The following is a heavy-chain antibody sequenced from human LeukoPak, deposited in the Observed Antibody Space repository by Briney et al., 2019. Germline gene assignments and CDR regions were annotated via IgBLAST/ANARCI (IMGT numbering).Heavy chain of an antibody. CDR1: GFTFSSYG. CDR2: IWYDGSNK. Sequence: GGSLRLSCAASGFTFSSYGMHWVRQAPGKGLEWVAVIWYDGSNKYYADSVKGRFTISRDNSKNMLYLQMNSLRAEDTAVYYCARVPRYCSGGSCPRGYYYYGMDVWGKGTTVTVSS. D-gene: IGHD2-15*01. CDR3: ARVPRYCSGGSCPRGYYYYGMDV. J-gene: IGHJ6*04. V-gene: IGHV3-33*01.